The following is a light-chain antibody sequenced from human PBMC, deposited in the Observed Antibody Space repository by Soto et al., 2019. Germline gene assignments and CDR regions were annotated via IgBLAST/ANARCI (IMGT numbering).Light chain of an antibody. CDR2: DAS. CDR1: QSVAST. Sequence: EFVLTQSPATLSVSPGERATLSCRASQSVASTVAWYQQKPGQAPRLLMYDASTRASGISARFSGSGSGTEFTLTISSLQPDDFATYYCQQYNSYSRTFGQGTKVDIK. J-gene: IGKJ1*01. V-gene: IGKV3-15*01. CDR3: QQYNSYSRT.